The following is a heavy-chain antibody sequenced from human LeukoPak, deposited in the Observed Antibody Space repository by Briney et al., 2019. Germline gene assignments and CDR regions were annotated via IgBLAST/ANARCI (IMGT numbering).Heavy chain of an antibody. CDR1: GDRVSSNSAA. Sequence: SQTLSLTCAISGDRVSSNSAAWNWIRQSPSRGLEWLGRTYYRSKWYNEYAVSVKSRISINPDTSKNQFSLQLNSVTPEDTAVYYCVRGKQWLELHWGQGTLVTVSS. D-gene: IGHD6-19*01. CDR3: VRGKQWLELH. CDR2: TYYRSKWYN. V-gene: IGHV6-1*01. J-gene: IGHJ4*02.